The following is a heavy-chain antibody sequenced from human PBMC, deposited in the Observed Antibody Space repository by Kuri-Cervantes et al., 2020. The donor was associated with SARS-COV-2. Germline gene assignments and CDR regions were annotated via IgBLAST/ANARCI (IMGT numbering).Heavy chain of an antibody. V-gene: IGHV3-74*01. CDR1: GFTFSSYW. Sequence: GGSLRLSCAASGFTFSSYWMHWVRQAPGKGLVWVSRINSDGSSTSYADSVKGRFTISRDNSKNTLYLQMNSLRAEDTAVYYCAKVDVDTAMGYYFDYWGQGTLVTVSS. CDR3: AKVDVDTAMGYYFDY. D-gene: IGHD5-18*01. J-gene: IGHJ4*02. CDR2: INSDGSST.